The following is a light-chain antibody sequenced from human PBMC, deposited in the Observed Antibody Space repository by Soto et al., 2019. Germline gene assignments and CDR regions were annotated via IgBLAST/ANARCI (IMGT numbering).Light chain of an antibody. J-gene: IGKJ1*01. CDR1: QGIGKD. Sequence: AIEMTQSPSSLSASVGDTVTITCRASQGIGKDLAWFQQRPGKAPKLLIYGASGLQNGVPSRFSGSGSGTDFTLTISGLQPEDFATYYCQQYNSYWWTFGQGTKVDI. V-gene: IGKV1-6*01. CDR3: QQYNSYWWT. CDR2: GAS.